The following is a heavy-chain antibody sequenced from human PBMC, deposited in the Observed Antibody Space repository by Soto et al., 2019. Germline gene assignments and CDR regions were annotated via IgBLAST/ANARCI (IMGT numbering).Heavy chain of an antibody. CDR1: GFTFSSYS. CDR2: ISSSSSTI. J-gene: IGHJ4*02. CDR3: ARVSGSWVATYYFDY. Sequence: GGSLRLSCAASGFTFSSYSMNWVRQAPGKGLEWVSYISSSSSTIYYADSVKGRFTISRDNAKNSLYLQMNSLRDEDTAVYYCARVSGSWVATYYFDYWGQGTLVTVSS. V-gene: IGHV3-48*02. D-gene: IGHD5-12*01.